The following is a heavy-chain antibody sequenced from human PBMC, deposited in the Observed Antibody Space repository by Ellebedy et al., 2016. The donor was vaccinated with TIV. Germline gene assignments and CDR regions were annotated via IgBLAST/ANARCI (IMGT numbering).Heavy chain of an antibody. CDR3: ATDGSYGDFRSPAHAFET. J-gene: IGHJ3*02. Sequence: GGSLRLSCAVSGFSFRSYWMSWVRQAPGKGLEWVANMRQDGGDKYYVDSVKGRFTISRDNTESSLYLQMNSLRAEDTALYYCATDGSYGDFRSPAHAFETWGQGTMVSVSS. CDR2: MRQDGGDK. CDR1: GFSFRSYW. V-gene: IGHV3-7*01. D-gene: IGHD4-17*01.